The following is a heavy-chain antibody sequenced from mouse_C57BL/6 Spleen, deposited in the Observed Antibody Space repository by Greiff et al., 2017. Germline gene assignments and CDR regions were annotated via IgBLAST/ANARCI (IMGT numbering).Heavy chain of an antibody. CDR1: GYTFTSYG. D-gene: IGHD2-3*01. V-gene: IGHV1-81*01. J-gene: IGHJ1*03. CDR2: IYPRSGNT. Sequence: QAQLKESGAELARPGASVKLSCKASGYTFTSYGISWVKQRTGQGLEWIGEIYPRSGNTYYNEKFKGKATLTADKSSSTAYMELRSLTSEDSAVYFCARCHYDGYYGYFDVWGTGTTVTVSS. CDR3: ARCHYDGYYGYFDV.